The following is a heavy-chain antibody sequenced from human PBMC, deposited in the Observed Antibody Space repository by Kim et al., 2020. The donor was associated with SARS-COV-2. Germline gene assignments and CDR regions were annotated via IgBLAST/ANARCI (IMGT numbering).Heavy chain of an antibody. V-gene: IGHV4-34*01. CDR1: GGSFSGYY. Sequence: SETLSLTCAVYGGSFSGYYWSWIRQPPGKGLEWIGEINHSGSTNYNPSLKSRVTISVDTSKNQFSLKLSSVTAADTAVYYCARAHPRYYDSSGSFDYWGQGTLVTVSS. CDR2: INHSGST. D-gene: IGHD3-22*01. CDR3: ARAHPRYYDSSGSFDY. J-gene: IGHJ4*02.